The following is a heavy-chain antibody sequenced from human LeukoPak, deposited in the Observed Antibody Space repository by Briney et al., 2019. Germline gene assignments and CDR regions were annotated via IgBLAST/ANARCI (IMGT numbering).Heavy chain of an antibody. V-gene: IGHV3-30*01. J-gene: IGHJ4*02. D-gene: IGHD3-22*01. CDR3: ATGGYDSSGYYVY. Sequence: GGSLRLSCAASGFTFSSYAMHWVRQAPGKGLEWVAVISYDGSNKYYADSVKGRFTISRDNSKNTLYLQMNSLRAEDTAVYYCATGGYDSSGYYVYWGQGTLVTVSS. CDR2: ISYDGSNK. CDR1: GFTFSSYA.